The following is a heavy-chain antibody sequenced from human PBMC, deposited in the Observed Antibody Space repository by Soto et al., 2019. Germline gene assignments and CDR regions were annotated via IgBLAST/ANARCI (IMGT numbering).Heavy chain of an antibody. D-gene: IGHD2-2*01. Sequence: GGSLRLSCAASGFTFSSYAMSWVRQAPGKGLEWVSAISGSGGSTYYADSVKGRFTISRDNSKNTLYLQMNSLRAEDTAVYYCAKDGPHCSSTSCPPPNHAFYIWGQGTMVTVSS. V-gene: IGHV3-23*01. CDR3: AKDGPHCSSTSCPPPNHAFYI. J-gene: IGHJ3*02. CDR2: ISGSGGST. CDR1: GFTFSSYA.